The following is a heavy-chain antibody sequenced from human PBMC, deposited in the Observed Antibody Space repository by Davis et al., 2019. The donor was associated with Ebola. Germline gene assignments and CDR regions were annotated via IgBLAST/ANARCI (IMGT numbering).Heavy chain of an antibody. J-gene: IGHJ3*02. CDR3: ATLPDI. Sequence: AASVKVSCKASGYRFTTYGMHWVRQAPGQGLEWMGWINTNTGKPRYAKGFTGRFVFSLDTSVNMAYLLINSLKTEDAAVYYCATLPDIWGQGTMVTVSS. V-gene: IGHV7-4-1*04. CDR2: INTNTGKP. CDR1: GYRFTTYG.